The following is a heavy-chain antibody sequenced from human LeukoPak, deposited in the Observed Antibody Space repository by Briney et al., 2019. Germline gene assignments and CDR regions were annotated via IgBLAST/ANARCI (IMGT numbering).Heavy chain of an antibody. V-gene: IGHV3-66*01. Sequence: GGSLRLSCAASGFTVSSNYMSWVRQAPGKGLEWVSVIYSGGSTYYADSVKGRFTISRDNSKNTLYLQMNSLRAEDTAVYYCARRLVRGVFDYWGQGTLVTVSS. CDR3: ARRLVRGVFDY. J-gene: IGHJ4*02. D-gene: IGHD3-10*01. CDR1: GFTVSSNY. CDR2: IYSGGST.